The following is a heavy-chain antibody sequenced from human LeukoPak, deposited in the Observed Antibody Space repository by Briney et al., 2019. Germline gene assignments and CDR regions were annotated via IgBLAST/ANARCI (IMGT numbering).Heavy chain of an antibody. V-gene: IGHV4-4*07. J-gene: IGHJ6*03. D-gene: IGHD4-17*01. CDR2: IYTSENT. Sequence: SETLSPTCTVSGGYIGSYYWSWIRQPAGKGLEWIGRIYTSENTEYNPSLKSRVTMSVDMSTSQFSLRLTPVTAADTAVYYCAREADYGDYSKSFYYMDVWGKGTTVTVSS. CDR1: GGYIGSYY. CDR3: AREADYGDYSKSFYYMDV.